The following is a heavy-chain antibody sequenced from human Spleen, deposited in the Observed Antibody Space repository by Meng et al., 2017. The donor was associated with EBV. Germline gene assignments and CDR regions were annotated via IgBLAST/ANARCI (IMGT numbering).Heavy chain of an antibody. CDR1: GYTFTTYD. Sequence: VPLVQSRAEVKEPXASVMGSCKASGYTFTTYDINWVRQATGQGAEWMGWMSPNGGITGYAQKFQGRVTMTRDTSINTAYMELSGLRPEDTAVYYCTRDKYYDKSVSFDYWGQGTLVTVSS. D-gene: IGHD3-22*01. J-gene: IGHJ4*02. CDR3: TRDKYYDKSVSFDY. V-gene: IGHV1-8*01. CDR2: MSPNGGIT.